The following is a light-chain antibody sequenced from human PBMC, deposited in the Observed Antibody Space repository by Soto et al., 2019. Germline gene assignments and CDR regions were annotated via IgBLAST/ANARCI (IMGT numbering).Light chain of an antibody. CDR3: SSYTSSSTLYV. CDR2: DVS. Sequence: QSVLTQPASVSGSPGQSITISCTGTSSDVGGYNYVSWYQQHPGKAPKLMIYDVSNRPSGVSNRFSGSKSGNTASLTISGLQAEDDADYYCSSYTSSSTLYVFGTGIKLTVL. CDR1: SSDVGGYNY. J-gene: IGLJ1*01. V-gene: IGLV2-14*01.